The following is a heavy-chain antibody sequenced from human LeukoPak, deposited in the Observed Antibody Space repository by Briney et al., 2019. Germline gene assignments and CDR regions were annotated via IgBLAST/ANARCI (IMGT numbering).Heavy chain of an antibody. D-gene: IGHD3-10*01. CDR1: GGTFSSYA. J-gene: IGHJ4*02. CDR2: IIPILGIA. V-gene: IGHV1-69*04. CDR3: ARDRPEGLLWFGELLRYYFDY. Sequence: SVKVSCKASGGTFSSYAISWVRQAPGQGLEWMGRIIPILGIANYAQKFQGRVTITADKPTSTAYMELSSLRSEDTAVYYCARDRPEGLLWFGELLRYYFDYWGQGTLVTVSS.